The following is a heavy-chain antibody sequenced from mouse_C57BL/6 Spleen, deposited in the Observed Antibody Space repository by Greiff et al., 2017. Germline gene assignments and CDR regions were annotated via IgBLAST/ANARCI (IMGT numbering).Heavy chain of an antibody. J-gene: IGHJ2*01. Sequence: LQQPGAELVMPGASVKLSCKASGYTFTSYWMHWVKQRPGQGLEWIGEIDPSDSYTNYNQKFKGKSTLTVDKSSSTAYMQLSSLTSEDSAVYYCVRQLRLRWYFDYWGQGTTLTVSS. V-gene: IGHV1-69*01. CDR3: VRQLRLRWYFDY. CDR1: GYTFTSYW. D-gene: IGHD3-2*02. CDR2: IDPSDSYT.